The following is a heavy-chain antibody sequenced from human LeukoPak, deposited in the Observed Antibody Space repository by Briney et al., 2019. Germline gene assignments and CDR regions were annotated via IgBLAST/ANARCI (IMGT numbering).Heavy chain of an antibody. CDR1: GGSFSGYY. J-gene: IGHJ4*02. Sequence: SETLSLTXAVYGGSFSGYYWSWIRQPPGKGLEWIGEINHSGSTNYNPSLKSRVTISVDTSKSQFSLKLSSVTAADTAVYYRARGAQTYYDKAPVDYWGQGTLVTVSS. V-gene: IGHV4-34*01. CDR3: ARGAQTYYDKAPVDY. D-gene: IGHD3-22*01. CDR2: INHSGST.